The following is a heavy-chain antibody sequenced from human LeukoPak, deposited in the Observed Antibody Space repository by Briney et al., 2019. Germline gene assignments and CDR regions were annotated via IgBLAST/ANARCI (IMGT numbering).Heavy chain of an antibody. CDR1: GFTFSNYA. Sequence: GGSLRLSCAASGFTFSNYAMRWFRQAPGKGLEWVSAISGSGGTTSYAGSVKGRFTISRDISEITLYLQMNSLRAEDTAIYYCAKTSSGHYYFDYWGQGTLVTVSS. CDR2: ISGSGGTT. CDR3: AKTSSGHYYFDY. D-gene: IGHD6-19*01. V-gene: IGHV3-23*01. J-gene: IGHJ4*02.